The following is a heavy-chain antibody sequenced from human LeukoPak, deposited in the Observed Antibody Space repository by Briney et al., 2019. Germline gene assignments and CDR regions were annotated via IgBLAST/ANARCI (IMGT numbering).Heavy chain of an antibody. D-gene: IGHD5-12*01. V-gene: IGHV1-24*01. CDR3: ATECGYSGYDSCEDY. CDR1: GYTLTELS. Sequence: ASVKVSCKVSGYTLTELSMHWVRQAPGKGLEWMGGFDPEDGETIYAQKFQGRVTMTEDTSTDTAYMELSSLGSEDTAVYYCATECGYSGYDSCEDYWGQGTLVTVSS. CDR2: FDPEDGET. J-gene: IGHJ4*02.